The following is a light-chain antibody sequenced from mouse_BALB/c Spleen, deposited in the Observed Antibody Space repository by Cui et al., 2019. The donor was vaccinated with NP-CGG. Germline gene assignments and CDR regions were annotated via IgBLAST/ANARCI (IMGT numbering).Light chain of an antibody. J-gene: IGLJ1*01. CDR1: TGAVTSSNY. CDR2: GTN. V-gene: IGLV1*01. CDR3: ALWYSNHWV. Sequence: QAVLTHASALTTSPGETVTLTCRSSTGAVTSSNYANGVQEKPDHLFTGLIGGTNNRAPGVPARFSGSLIGDKAALTITGAQTEDEAIYFCALWYSNHWVFGGGTKLTVL.